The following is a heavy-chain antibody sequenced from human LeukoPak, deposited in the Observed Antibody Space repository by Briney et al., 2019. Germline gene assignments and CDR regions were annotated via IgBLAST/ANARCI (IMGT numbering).Heavy chain of an antibody. J-gene: IGHJ3*01. CDR2: ISNYNGNT. V-gene: IGHV1-18*01. CDR3: ARDFNYDFRGGDAFDL. CDR1: GYTFINYG. D-gene: IGHD3-3*01. Sequence: ASVKVSCKAFGYTFINYGISWVRQAPGQGLEWMGWISNYNGNTNSAQKLQGRVTLTTDTSTSTAYMELRSLRSDVTAVYYCARDFNYDFRGGDAFDLWGQGTVITFSS.